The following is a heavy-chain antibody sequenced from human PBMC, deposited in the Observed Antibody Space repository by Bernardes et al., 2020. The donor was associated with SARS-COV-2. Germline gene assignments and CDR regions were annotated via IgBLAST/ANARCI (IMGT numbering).Heavy chain of an antibody. J-gene: IGHJ3*02. Sequence: ASVKVSCKASGYTFTDYYFHWVQQAPGQGLEWMGWINPNSGDTNYAQNFQGRVSMTRDTSISTGYMELSRLTSDDTAVYYCAGVTWSQRDGFDIWGQGTMVTVSS. CDR1: GYTFTDYY. V-gene: IGHV1-2*02. CDR2: INPNSGDT. CDR3: AGVTWSQRDGFDI. D-gene: IGHD1-26*01.